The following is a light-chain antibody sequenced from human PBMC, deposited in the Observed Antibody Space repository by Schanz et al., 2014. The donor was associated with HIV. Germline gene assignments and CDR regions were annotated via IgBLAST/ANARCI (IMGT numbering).Light chain of an antibody. J-gene: IGLJ2*01. CDR3: QCFDRNMRGLV. CDR2: DDT. CDR1: SSDVGGYNY. V-gene: IGLV2-14*03. Sequence: QSALTQPASVSGSPGQSITISCTGTSSDVGGYNYVSWYQQHPGKAPKLILYDDTLRPSEYSDRFSGSKSGTSASLAITGLQGDDEADYYCQCFDRNMRGLVFGGGTKLTVL.